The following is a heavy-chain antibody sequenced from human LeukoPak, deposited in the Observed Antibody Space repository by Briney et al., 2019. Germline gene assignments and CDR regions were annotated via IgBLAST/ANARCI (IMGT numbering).Heavy chain of an antibody. J-gene: IGHJ4*02. D-gene: IGHD3-10*01. CDR2: IKPDGSEK. CDR1: GFIYNDYW. Sequence: GGSLRLSCVGSGFIYNDYWMSWVRQAPGKGLEWVANIKPDGSEKYYVDSVKGRFTISTDNAKKSVYLQMNSLRAEDTAVYYCARVDMVRGRRGCDYWGQGTLVTVSP. CDR3: ARVDMVRGRRGCDY. V-gene: IGHV3-7*01.